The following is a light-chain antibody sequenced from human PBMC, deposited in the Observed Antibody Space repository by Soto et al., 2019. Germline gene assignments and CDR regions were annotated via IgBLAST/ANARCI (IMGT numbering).Light chain of an antibody. CDR1: TSNIGNNY. CDR3: GTWDNSLSKYV. CDR2: DNN. Sequence: QSALTQPPSVSAAPGQKVTISCSGSTSNIGNNYVSWYRQLPGTAPKVVISDNNKRPSGIPDRFSGSKSGTSATLGITGLQTGDEADYYCGTWDNSLSKYVFGTGTKLTVL. J-gene: IGLJ1*01. V-gene: IGLV1-51*01.